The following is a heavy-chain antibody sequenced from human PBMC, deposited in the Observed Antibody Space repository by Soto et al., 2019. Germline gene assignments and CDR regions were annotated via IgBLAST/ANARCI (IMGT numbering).Heavy chain of an antibody. CDR3: AKAPDTAMVSFDY. CDR2: ISWNSGSI. CDR1: GFTFDDYA. Sequence: GGSLRLSCAASGFTFDDYAMHWVRQAPGKGLEWVSGISWNSGSIGYADSVKGRFTISRDNAKNSLYLQMNSLRAEDTALYYCAKAPDTAMVSFDYWGQGTLVTVSS. D-gene: IGHD5-18*01. V-gene: IGHV3-9*01. J-gene: IGHJ4*02.